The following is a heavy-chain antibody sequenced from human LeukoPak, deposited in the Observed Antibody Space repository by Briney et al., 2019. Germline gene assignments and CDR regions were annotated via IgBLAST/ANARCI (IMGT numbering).Heavy chain of an antibody. CDR3: ARDQYYDSKGWFDP. J-gene: IGHJ5*02. Sequence: ASVKVSCKASGYTFTGYYMHWVRQAPGQGLEWMGWISTYNVNTNYAQKLQGRVTMTTDTSTSTAYMELRSLRPDDTAVYYCARDQYYDSKGWFDPWGQGTLVTVSS. V-gene: IGHV1-18*04. CDR1: GYTFTGYY. D-gene: IGHD3-22*01. CDR2: ISTYNVNT.